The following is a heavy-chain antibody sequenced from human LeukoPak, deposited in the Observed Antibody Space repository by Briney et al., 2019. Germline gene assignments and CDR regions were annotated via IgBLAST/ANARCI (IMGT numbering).Heavy chain of an antibody. Sequence: SQTLSLTCTVSGGSISSGSYYWRWIRQPAGKGLEWIGRIYTSGSTNYNPSLKSRVTISVDTSKNQFSLKLSSVTAADTAVYYCARGPYMAAWGQGTLVTVSS. CDR3: ARGPYMAA. J-gene: IGHJ4*02. CDR2: IYTSGST. D-gene: IGHD2-21*01. V-gene: IGHV4-61*02. CDR1: GGSISSGSYY.